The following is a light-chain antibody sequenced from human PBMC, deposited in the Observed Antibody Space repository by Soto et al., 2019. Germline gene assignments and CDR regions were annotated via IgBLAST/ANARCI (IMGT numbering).Light chain of an antibody. Sequence: EIVMTQSPATLSVSPGETATLSCRASQRIGSNLAWYQQKPGQAPSLLIYGASPRATGVPDRFSGSGSGTEFTLTISSLQSEAIAVYYCQQYNFWPTFGQGTKVEIK. CDR3: QQYNFWPT. CDR2: GAS. V-gene: IGKV3-15*01. J-gene: IGKJ1*01. CDR1: QRIGSN.